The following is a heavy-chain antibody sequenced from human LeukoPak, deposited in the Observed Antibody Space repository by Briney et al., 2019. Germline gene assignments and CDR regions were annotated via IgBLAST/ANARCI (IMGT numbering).Heavy chain of an antibody. CDR2: INPSGGST. J-gene: IGHJ3*02. CDR3: VRVVTPSAYDI. V-gene: IGHV1-46*01. D-gene: IGHD2-21*02. CDR1: GYTFTSYY. Sequence: ASVKVSRKASGYTFTSYYIHWVRQAPGQGLEWMGIINPSGGSTTYAQILQGRVTMTRDTSTSTVYMELSSLRSEDTAVYYCVRVVTPSAYDIWGQGTMVTVS.